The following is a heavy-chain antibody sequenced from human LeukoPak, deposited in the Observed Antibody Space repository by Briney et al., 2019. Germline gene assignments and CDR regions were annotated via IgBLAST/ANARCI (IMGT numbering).Heavy chain of an antibody. CDR1: GFTFSSYG. D-gene: IGHD6-13*01. J-gene: IGHJ4*02. V-gene: IGHV3-30*18. CDR2: ISYDGSNK. Sequence: GGSLRLSCAASGFTFSSYGMHWVRQAPGKGLEWVAFISYDGSNKYYADSVKGRFTISRDNSKNTLYLQMNSLRAEDTAVYYCAKDGFIAAAKYYFDYWGEGTLVTVSS. CDR3: AKDGFIAAAKYYFDY.